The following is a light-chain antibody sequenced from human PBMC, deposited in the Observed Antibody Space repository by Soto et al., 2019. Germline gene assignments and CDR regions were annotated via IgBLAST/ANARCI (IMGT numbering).Light chain of an antibody. CDR3: QQYNIWSGYT. Sequence: EIGMTQSPATLSVSPGERATLSCRASQSVSSNFAWYQQKPGQAPRLLIYGASTRATGIPARFSGSGSGTEFTLTISSLQSEDFAVYYCQQYNIWSGYTFGQGTKLEIK. J-gene: IGKJ2*01. CDR1: QSVSSN. CDR2: GAS. V-gene: IGKV3-15*01.